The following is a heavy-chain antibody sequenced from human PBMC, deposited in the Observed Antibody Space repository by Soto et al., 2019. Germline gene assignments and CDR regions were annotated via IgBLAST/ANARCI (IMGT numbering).Heavy chain of an antibody. J-gene: IGHJ4*02. D-gene: IGHD1-1*01. V-gene: IGHV3-30-3*01. CDR2: ISYDGSNK. Sequence: PGGSLRLSCAASGFTFSSYAMHWVRQAPGKGLEWVAVISYDGSNKYYADSVKGRFTISRDNSKNTLYLQMNSLRAEDTAVYYCAVLTGTKFFDYWGQGTLVTVSS. CDR1: GFTFSSYA. CDR3: AVLTGTKFFDY.